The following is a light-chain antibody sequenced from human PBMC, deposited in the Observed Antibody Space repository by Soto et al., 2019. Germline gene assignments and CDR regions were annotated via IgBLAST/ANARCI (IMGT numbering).Light chain of an antibody. J-gene: IGKJ4*01. CDR1: QSVYTT. CDR2: GAS. V-gene: IGKV3-15*01. CDR3: QQYNKWPLT. Sequence: EIVMTQSPATLSVSPGERATLSCRASQSVYTTLAWYQQKPGQAPRLLIYGASTRATGIPARFSGTGSATDFTLTISYLQSEDSAVYYCQQYNKWPLTFGGGTKVEI.